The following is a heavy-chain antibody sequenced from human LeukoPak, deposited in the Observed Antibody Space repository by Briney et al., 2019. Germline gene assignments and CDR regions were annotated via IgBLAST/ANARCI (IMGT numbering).Heavy chain of an antibody. J-gene: IGHJ4*02. D-gene: IGHD1-26*01. CDR3: ARCRVATILSGSYTFDY. CDR2: INHSGST. CDR1: GWSFSGYY. Sequence: AETLSLTCAVYGWSFSGYYWSWIRQPPGKGLEWVGEINHSGSTKYNPALKRRVTISVDTSKNQFSLKLSSVTAADTAVYYCARCRVATILSGSYTFDYWGQGTLVSVSS. V-gene: IGHV4-34*01.